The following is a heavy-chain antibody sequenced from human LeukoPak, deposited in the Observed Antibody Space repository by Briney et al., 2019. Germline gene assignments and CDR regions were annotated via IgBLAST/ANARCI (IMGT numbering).Heavy chain of an antibody. CDR1: GFTFSSYW. J-gene: IGHJ6*02. CDR3: ARGHLPTPRSAMDV. Sequence: PGGSLRLPCAASGFTFSSYWVHWVRQAPGKGLVWVLRVNSDESITTYADSVNGRFTISRDNAKNTLYLQMKSLRAEDTAVYYCARGHLPTPRSAMDVWGQGTTVTVSS. V-gene: IGHV3-74*01. CDR2: VNSDESIT. D-gene: IGHD3-3*02.